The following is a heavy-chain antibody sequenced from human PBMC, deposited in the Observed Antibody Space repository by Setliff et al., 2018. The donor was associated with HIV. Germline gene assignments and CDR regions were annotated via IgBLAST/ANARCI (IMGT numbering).Heavy chain of an antibody. CDR3: ARVRSYGSAYDAFGV. CDR1: GGSIGGYS. Sequence: PSETLSLTCTVSGGSIGGYSWSWIRQPPGTGLEWLGCIYSGGSTNYNPSLESRVTISLDTSKNQLSLRLTSVTDADTAVYYCARVRSYGSAYDAFGVWGPGTMVTVSS. V-gene: IGHV4-59*12. D-gene: IGHD3-10*01. CDR2: IYSGGST. J-gene: IGHJ3*01.